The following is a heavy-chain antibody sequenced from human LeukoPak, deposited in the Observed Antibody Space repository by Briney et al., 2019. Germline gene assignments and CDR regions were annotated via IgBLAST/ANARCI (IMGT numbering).Heavy chain of an antibody. J-gene: IGHJ4*02. V-gene: IGHV1-8*01. CDR1: GYTFTSYD. CDR2: MNPNSGDT. Sequence: ASVKVSCKASGYTFTSYDINWVRQATGQGLEWMGWMNPNSGDTGYAQKFQGRVTMTRNTSISTAYMELSSLRSEDTAVYYCARGGGSIVAAAGTGFDYWGQGTLVTVSS. CDR3: ARGGGSIVAAAGTGFDY. D-gene: IGHD6-13*01.